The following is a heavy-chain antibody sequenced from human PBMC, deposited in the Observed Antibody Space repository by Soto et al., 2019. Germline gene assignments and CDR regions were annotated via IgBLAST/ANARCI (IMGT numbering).Heavy chain of an antibody. CDR1: GGSISSGGYY. D-gene: IGHD3-9*01. CDR3: AARLDYDILTGATLAFDI. J-gene: IGHJ3*02. CDR2: IYYSGST. V-gene: IGHV4-31*03. Sequence: SETLSLTCTVSGGSISSGGYYWSWIRQHPGKGLEWIGYIYYSGSTYYNPSLKSRVTISVDTSKNQFSLKLSSVTAADTAVYYCAARLDYDILTGATLAFDIWGQGTMVTVSS.